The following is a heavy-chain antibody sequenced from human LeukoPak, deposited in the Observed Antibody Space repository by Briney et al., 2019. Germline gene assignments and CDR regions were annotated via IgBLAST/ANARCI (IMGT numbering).Heavy chain of an antibody. V-gene: IGHV3-7*01. CDR2: INPDGRDT. CDR3: VSFYETY. D-gene: IGHD2-2*01. J-gene: IGHJ4*02. Sequence: GGSLRLSCAASGFTFSSYAMSWVRQAPGKGLEWVAHINPDGRDTYYVDSVKGRFTISRDNAQNSMYLQMNSLRVEDTAVYYCVSFYETYWGRGTLVTVSS. CDR1: GFTFSSYA.